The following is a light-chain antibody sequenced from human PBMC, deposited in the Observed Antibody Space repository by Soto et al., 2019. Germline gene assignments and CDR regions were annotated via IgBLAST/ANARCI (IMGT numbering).Light chain of an antibody. CDR2: DVS. CDR3: SSYTSSITLV. J-gene: IGLJ2*01. Sequence: QSALTQPASVSGSPGQSITIYCTGSSSDVGGYNYVSWYQQHPGKAPKRMIYDVSNRPSGVSNRFSGSKSGNTASLSISGLQAEDEADYYCSSYTSSITLVFGGGTKVTVL. CDR1: SSDVGGYNY. V-gene: IGLV2-14*03.